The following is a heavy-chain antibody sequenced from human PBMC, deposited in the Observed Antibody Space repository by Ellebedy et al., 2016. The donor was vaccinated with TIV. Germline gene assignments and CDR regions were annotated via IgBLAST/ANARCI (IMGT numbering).Heavy chain of an antibody. J-gene: IGHJ2*01. Sequence: MPSETLSLTCTVSDGSISSYYWSWIRQPPGKGLEWIGWIAYIYNSGSTNDNPSLKSRVTIPIDTSKNQFPLNFTSVTAADTAVYYCARLTGGSGHYYPFWYFDLWGRGTLVTVSS. CDR1: DGSISSYY. CDR3: ARLTGGSGHYYPFWYFDL. V-gene: IGHV4-59*01. D-gene: IGHD3-10*01. CDR2: IYNSGST.